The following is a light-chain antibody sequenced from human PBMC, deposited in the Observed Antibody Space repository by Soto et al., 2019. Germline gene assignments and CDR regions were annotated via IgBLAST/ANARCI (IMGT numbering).Light chain of an antibody. Sequence: IGLTQSPGTLSLSPGETATLSCWASQTISGSHLAWYQQRPGQAPRLLLYGASSRATGIPDRFSGSGSGRDFSLSISRLEPEDFAVYYCQHYGSPTYTFGQGTKLEI. CDR1: QTISGSH. J-gene: IGKJ2*01. CDR2: GAS. V-gene: IGKV3-20*01. CDR3: QHYGSPTYT.